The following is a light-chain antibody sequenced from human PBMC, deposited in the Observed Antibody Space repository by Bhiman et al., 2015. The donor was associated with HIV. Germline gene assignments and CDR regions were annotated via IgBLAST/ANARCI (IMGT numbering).Light chain of an antibody. CDR2: EDN. Sequence: NFMLTQSHSVSESPGKTVTISCTRSSGSIASNYVQWYQQRPDSSPTTVIYEDNQRPSGVPDRFSGSIDSSSNSASLTISGLKTEDEADYYCQSYDSSNMVFGGGTKLTVL. V-gene: IGLV6-57*01. CDR3: QSYDSSNMV. J-gene: IGLJ2*01. CDR1: SGSIASNY.